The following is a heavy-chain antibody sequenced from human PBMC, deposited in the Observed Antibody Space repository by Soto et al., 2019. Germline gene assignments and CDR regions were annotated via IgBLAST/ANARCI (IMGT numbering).Heavy chain of an antibody. Sequence: SVKVSCKASGCTFSSYASSWVRQAPGQGLEWMGGIIPIFGTANYAQKFQGRVTITADKSTSTAYMELSSLRSEDTAVYYCARVIPATGPAGWFDPWGQGTLVTVS. D-gene: IGHD2-2*01. J-gene: IGHJ5*02. CDR3: ARVIPATGPAGWFDP. CDR1: GCTFSSYA. CDR2: IIPIFGTA. V-gene: IGHV1-69*06.